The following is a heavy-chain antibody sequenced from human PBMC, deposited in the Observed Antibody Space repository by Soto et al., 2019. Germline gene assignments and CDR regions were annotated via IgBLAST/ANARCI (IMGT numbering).Heavy chain of an antibody. J-gene: IGHJ3*02. CDR1: AGTFSHYY. Sequence: SETLSLTCAVNAGTFSHYYWNWIRQSPGKGLEWIGKIKHSGGSNYKPSHRSRVSISVDMSKNQVSLRLSSVTAADTAVYYCARGGSSDWQVALDIWGQGTMVT. V-gene: IGHV4-34*01. CDR2: IKHSGGS. CDR3: ARGGSSDWQVALDI. D-gene: IGHD6-25*01.